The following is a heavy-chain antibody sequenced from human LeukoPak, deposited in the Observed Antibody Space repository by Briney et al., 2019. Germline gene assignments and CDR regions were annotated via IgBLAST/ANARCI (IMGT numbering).Heavy chain of an antibody. J-gene: IGHJ6*02. CDR1: GLTVSSYY. CDR2: MYSGGST. V-gene: IGHV3-66*01. CDR3: ARSYSNHLFGMDV. D-gene: IGHD4-11*01. Sequence: GGSLRLSCAASGLTVSSYYMTWVRQAPGKGLEWVSVMYSGGSTYYADSVKGRVAISRDNSQNTVFLQMNSVRVEDTAVYYCARSYSNHLFGMDVWGQGTAVTVSS.